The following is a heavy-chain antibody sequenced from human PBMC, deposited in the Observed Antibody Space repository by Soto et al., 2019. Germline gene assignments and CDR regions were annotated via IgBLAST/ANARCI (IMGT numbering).Heavy chain of an antibody. CDR1: GYSFAGYW. Sequence: GECLKISCKGSGYSFAGYWVTWVRQKPGKGLEWMGRIDPSDSQTYYSPSFRGHVTISVTKSITTVFLQWSSLRASDTAMYYCARQIYDSDTGPNFQYYFDSWGQGTPVTVSS. CDR2: IDPSDSQT. V-gene: IGHV5-10-1*01. CDR3: ARQIYDSDTGPNFQYYFDS. D-gene: IGHD3-22*01. J-gene: IGHJ4*02.